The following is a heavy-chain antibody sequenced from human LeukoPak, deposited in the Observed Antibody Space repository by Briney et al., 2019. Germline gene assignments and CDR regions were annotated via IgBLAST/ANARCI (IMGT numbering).Heavy chain of an antibody. CDR1: GYTFTGYY. Sequence: ASVKVSCKASGYTFTGYYMHWVRQAPGQGLEWMGWINPNSGGTYYAQKFQGRVTMTSDTSISTAYMELSRLRSDNTAVYYCARDREYYYDSSAYSNDYWGQGTLVTVSS. V-gene: IGHV1-2*02. J-gene: IGHJ4*02. CDR3: ARDREYYYDSSAYSNDY. D-gene: IGHD3-22*01. CDR2: INPNSGGT.